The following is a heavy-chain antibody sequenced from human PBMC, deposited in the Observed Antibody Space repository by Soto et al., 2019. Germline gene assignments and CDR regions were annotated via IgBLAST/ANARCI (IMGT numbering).Heavy chain of an antibody. CDR1: GGSISSGENF. D-gene: IGHD1-26*01. CDR2: IHHSGRT. CDR3: AGDTGTYPYYFDS. V-gene: IGHV4-30-4*01. Sequence: QVQLQESGPGLVKPSQTLSLTCTVSGGSISSGENFWNWIRQSPGKGLEWIGYIHHSGRTYYNPSLKSRLTISVDTSKNQISLKLNSVTAADTAVYYCAGDTGTYPYYFDSWGQGTLVTVSS. J-gene: IGHJ4*02.